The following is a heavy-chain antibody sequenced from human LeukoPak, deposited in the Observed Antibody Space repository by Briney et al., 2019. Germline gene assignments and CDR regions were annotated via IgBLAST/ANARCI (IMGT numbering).Heavy chain of an antibody. CDR3: ARSVVPAAIDGDAFDI. J-gene: IGHJ3*02. D-gene: IGHD2-2*02. V-gene: IGHV3-30-3*01. CDR2: ISYDGSNK. Sequence: GGSLRLSCAASGFTFSSYAMPWVRQAPGKGLEWVAVISYDGSNKYYADSVKGRFTISRDNSKNTLYLQMNSLRAEDTAVYYCARSVVPAAIDGDAFDIWGQGTMVTVSS. CDR1: GFTFSSYA.